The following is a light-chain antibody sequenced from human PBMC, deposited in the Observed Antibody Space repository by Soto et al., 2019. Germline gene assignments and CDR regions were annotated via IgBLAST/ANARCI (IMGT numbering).Light chain of an antibody. CDR2: RNN. CDR3: AVWDDSLNGYV. CDR1: SSNIGSNT. J-gene: IGLJ1*01. V-gene: IGLV1-44*01. Sequence: QSVLTQPPSASGTPGQRVTISCSGSSSNIGSNTVNWYQQLPGAAPKLLIQRNNQRPSGVPDRFSGSQSGTSASLAISGLQSEDEADYYCAVWDDSLNGYVFGTGTKLTVL.